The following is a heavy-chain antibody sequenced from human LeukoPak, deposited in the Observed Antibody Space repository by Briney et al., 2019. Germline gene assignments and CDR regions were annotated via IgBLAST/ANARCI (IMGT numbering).Heavy chain of an antibody. CDR2: INPSGGST. CDR1: GYTLTELS. J-gene: IGHJ4*02. Sequence: ASVKVSCKVSGYTLTELSMHWVRQAPGQGLEWMGIINPSGGSTSYAQKFQGRVTMTTDTSTSTAYMELRSLRSDDTAVYYCARDRWYYYGSGSYYTDYWGQGTLVSVSS. CDR3: ARDRWYYYGSGSYYTDY. V-gene: IGHV1-46*01. D-gene: IGHD3-10*01.